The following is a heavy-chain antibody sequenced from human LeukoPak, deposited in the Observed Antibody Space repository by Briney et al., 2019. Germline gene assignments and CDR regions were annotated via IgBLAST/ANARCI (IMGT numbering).Heavy chain of an antibody. Sequence: GASVKVSCKASGYTFTGYHIHWVRQAPGQGLEWMSSINLNTAGTEYPQKFQGRVTVTRDTPVTTAYMELSTLRYDDTATYYCSIETTGSGHPGDVWGQGTVVTVSS. CDR2: INLNTAGT. J-gene: IGHJ3*01. V-gene: IGHV1-2*02. CDR3: SIETTGSGHPGDV. D-gene: IGHD6-19*01. CDR1: GYTFTGYH.